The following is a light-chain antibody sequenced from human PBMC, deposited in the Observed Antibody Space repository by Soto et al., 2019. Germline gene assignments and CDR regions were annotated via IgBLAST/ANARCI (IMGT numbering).Light chain of an antibody. Sequence: QSVLTQPASVSGSPGQSITISCTGTSSDVGGYNYVSWYQQHPGKGPKLVIYEASNRPSGVSNRFSGSKSGNTATLTISGLQAEDEADYYCSSYTSTTTRVFGTGTKVTVL. CDR2: EAS. CDR1: SSDVGGYNY. CDR3: SSYTSTTTRV. V-gene: IGLV2-14*03. J-gene: IGLJ1*01.